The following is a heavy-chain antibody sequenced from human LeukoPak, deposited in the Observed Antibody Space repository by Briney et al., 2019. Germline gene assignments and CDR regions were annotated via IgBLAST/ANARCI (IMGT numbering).Heavy chain of an antibody. Sequence: PETLSLTCTVSGDSLNGYYWGWIRKPPGKGLECIGYIHSSEGTAHNASLKSRLTISLDTSKNQFSLTLSSVTAADTAVYYCARHVYGEGMVVWGKGTTVTVSS. CDR3: ARHVYGEGMVV. V-gene: IGHV4-59*08. J-gene: IGHJ6*04. CDR1: GDSLNGYY. D-gene: IGHD4-17*01. CDR2: IHSSEGT.